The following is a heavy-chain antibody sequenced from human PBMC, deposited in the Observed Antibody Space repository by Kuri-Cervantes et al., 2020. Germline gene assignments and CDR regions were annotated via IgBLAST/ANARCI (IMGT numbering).Heavy chain of an antibody. V-gene: IGHV4-34*01. Sequence: ESLKISCAVSGGSFSGYYWSWIRQPPGKGLEWIGEINHSGSTNYNPSLKSRVTISVDTSKNQFSLKLSSVTAADTAVYYCARSQYFDWLSPFDYWGQGTLVTVSS. CDR1: GGSFSGYY. J-gene: IGHJ4*02. CDR2: INHSGST. D-gene: IGHD3-9*01. CDR3: ARSQYFDWLSPFDY.